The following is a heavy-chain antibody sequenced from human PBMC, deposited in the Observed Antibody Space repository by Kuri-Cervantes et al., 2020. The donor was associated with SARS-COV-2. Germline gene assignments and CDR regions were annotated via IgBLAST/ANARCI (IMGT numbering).Heavy chain of an antibody. Sequence: ESLKISCTVSGGSISSHYWSWIRRPPGKGLEWIGYIYYSGSTNYNPSLKSRVTMSVDTSKNQFSLKLSSVTAADTAVYYCARAPSWVAAGTFYAYYYYMDVWGKGTTVTVSS. V-gene: IGHV4-59*11. J-gene: IGHJ6*03. CDR1: GGSISSHY. CDR3: ARAPSWVAAGTFYAYYYYMDV. D-gene: IGHD6-13*01. CDR2: IYYSGST.